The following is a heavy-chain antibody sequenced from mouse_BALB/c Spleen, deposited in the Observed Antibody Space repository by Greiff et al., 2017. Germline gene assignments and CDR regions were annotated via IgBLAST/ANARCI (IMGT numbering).Heavy chain of an antibody. CDR1: GFTFSDYY. CDR2: ISDGGSYT. V-gene: IGHV5-4*02. J-gene: IGHJ3*01. Sequence: VQLKQSGGGLVKPGGSLKLSCAASGFTFSDYYMYWVRQTPEKRLEWVATISDGGSYTYYPDSVKGRFTISRDNAKNNLYLQMSSLKSEDTAMYYCARDETGAWFAYWGQGTLVTVSA. D-gene: IGHD1-1*02. CDR3: ARDETGAWFAY.